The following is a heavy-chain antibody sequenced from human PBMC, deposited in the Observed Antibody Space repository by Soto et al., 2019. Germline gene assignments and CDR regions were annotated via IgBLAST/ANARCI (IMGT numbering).Heavy chain of an antibody. CDR3: ARDLPPFDP. CDR2: INAYKGNT. V-gene: IGHV1-18*01. J-gene: IGHJ5*02. Sequence: QVQLVQSGAEVKKPGASVKVSCKASGYTFTSYCISWVRQAPGQGLEWMGWINAYKGNTNYAQMLQGRVTMTTHTSTSTADMELKSPRSDDTAVYYSARDLPPFDPWGQGTLVTGYS. CDR1: GYTFTSYC.